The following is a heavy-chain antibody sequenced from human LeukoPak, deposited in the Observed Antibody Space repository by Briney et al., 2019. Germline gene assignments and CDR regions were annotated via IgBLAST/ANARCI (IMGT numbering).Heavy chain of an antibody. CDR2: IYDSGST. Sequence: SETLSLTCTVSGGSMNNYYWSWIRRPPGKGLECIGYIYDSGSTNYNPSLKSRVAMSVDTSRNQFSLKMSSVTAADTALYYCAKDVKRTVTPMVGDYWGQGTLVTVSS. CDR1: GGSMNNYY. J-gene: IGHJ4*02. CDR3: AKDVKRTVTPMVGDY. V-gene: IGHV4-59*01. D-gene: IGHD4-17*01.